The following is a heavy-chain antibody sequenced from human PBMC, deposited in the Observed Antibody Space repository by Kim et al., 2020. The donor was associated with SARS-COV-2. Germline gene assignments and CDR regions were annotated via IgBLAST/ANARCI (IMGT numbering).Heavy chain of an antibody. CDR2: IYSGGSIT. J-gene: IGHJ4*02. Sequence: GGSLRLSCVASGFTFSSHAMTWVRQAPGKGLEWVATIYSGGSITYYADSVKGRFTISRDDFRKTLYLEMNSLRAEDTAVFYCAKARGWDATGVFDYWGPGTLVTVSS. V-gene: IGHV3-23*03. CDR1: GFTFSSHA. D-gene: IGHD1-26*01. CDR3: AKARGWDATGVFDY.